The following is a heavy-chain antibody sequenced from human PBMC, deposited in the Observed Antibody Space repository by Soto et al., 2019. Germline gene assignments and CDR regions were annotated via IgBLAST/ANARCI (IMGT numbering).Heavy chain of an antibody. V-gene: IGHV3-23*01. CDR1: GFTFSSYA. J-gene: IGHJ3*01. CDR3: AKQIKVVADRDAFDL. Sequence: PGGSLRLSCAASGFTFSSYAMSLVRQAPWKGLEWVSAISGRGGSTYYADSVKGRFTISRDNAKNTRYLQMNSLRAEDTAVYYCAKQIKVVADRDAFDLWAQATMVTVS. CDR2: ISGRGGST. D-gene: IGHD2-15*01.